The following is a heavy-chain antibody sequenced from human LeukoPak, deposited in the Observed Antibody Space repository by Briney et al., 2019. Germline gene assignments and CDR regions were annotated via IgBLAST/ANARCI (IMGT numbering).Heavy chain of an antibody. CDR1: GYTFTSYA. Sequence: ASVKVSCKASGYTFTSYAMNWVRQAPGQGPEWMGWINTNTGNPTYAQGFTGRFVFSLDTSVSTAYLQISSLKAEDTAVYYCARDVEQQLVENMGDYWGQGTLVTVSS. V-gene: IGHV7-4-1*02. CDR3: ARDVEQQLVENMGDY. J-gene: IGHJ4*02. D-gene: IGHD6-13*01. CDR2: INTNTGNP.